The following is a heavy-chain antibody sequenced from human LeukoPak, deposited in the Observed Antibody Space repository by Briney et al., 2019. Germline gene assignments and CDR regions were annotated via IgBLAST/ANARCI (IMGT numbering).Heavy chain of an antibody. V-gene: IGHV1-46*01. D-gene: IGHD6-6*01. CDR1: GYTFTSYY. Sequence: ASVKVSCKASGYTFTSYYMHWVRQAPGQGLEWIGIINPSGGSTSYAQKFQGRVTMTRDTPTSTVYMDLSSLRSEDTAVYYCARDYKQLEYYYYYYGMDVWGQGTTVTVSS. CDR2: INPSGGST. J-gene: IGHJ6*02. CDR3: ARDYKQLEYYYYYYGMDV.